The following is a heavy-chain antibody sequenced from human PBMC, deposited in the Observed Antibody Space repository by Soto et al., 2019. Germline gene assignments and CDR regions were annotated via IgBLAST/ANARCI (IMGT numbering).Heavy chain of an antibody. CDR2: MNPNSGNT. Sequence: QVQLVQSGAEVKKPGASVKVSCKASGYTFTSYDINWVRQATGQGLEWMGWMNPNSGNTGYAQKFQGRVTMTRNTSISTAYMELSSLRSEDTAVYYCARGIEGVAPIEAYYYYMDVWGKGTTVTVSS. J-gene: IGHJ6*03. CDR1: GYTFTSYD. V-gene: IGHV1-8*01. CDR3: ARGIEGVAPIEAYYYYMDV. D-gene: IGHD3-3*01.